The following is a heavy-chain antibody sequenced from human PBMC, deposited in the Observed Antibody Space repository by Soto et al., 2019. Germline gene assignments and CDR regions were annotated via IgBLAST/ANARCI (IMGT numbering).Heavy chain of an antibody. CDR1: GFTFSSYA. J-gene: IGHJ4*02. CDR3: RRYDSSGPDY. CDR2: ISGSGGST. V-gene: IGHV3-23*01. D-gene: IGHD3-22*01. Sequence: EVQLLESGGGLVQPGGSLRLSCAASGFTFSSYAMSWVRQAPGKGLEWVSAISGSGGSTYYADSVKGRFTISRDNSKNTLYLQMNSLRVEDTAVYYCRRYDSSGPDYWGQGTLVTVSS.